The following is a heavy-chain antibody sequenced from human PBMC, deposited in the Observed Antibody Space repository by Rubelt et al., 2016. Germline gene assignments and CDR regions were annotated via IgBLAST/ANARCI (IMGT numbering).Heavy chain of an antibody. Sequence: QVQLVQSGAEVKKPGASVKVSCKASGYTFTSYGISWVRQAPGQGLEWMGWISAYNGNTNYAQKFQGRVTITRDTSASTAYMELSSLRSEDTAVYYCARGDATVPRSYWYFDLWGRGTLVTVSS. CDR2: ISAYNGNT. CDR3: ARGDATVPRSYWYFDL. CDR1: GYTFTSYG. D-gene: IGHD4-17*01. V-gene: IGHV1-18*01. J-gene: IGHJ2*01.